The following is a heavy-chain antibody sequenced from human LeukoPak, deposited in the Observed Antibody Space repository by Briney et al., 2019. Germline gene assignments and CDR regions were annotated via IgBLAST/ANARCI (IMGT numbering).Heavy chain of an antibody. Sequence: GGSLRLSCAASRFTLSNYWMSWVRQAPREGLEWVANIKQDGSETYYVDSVKVRFTISRDNAKNSFYLQMNSLRAEDTAVHYCARGSPYRDSDDYWGQGTLVTVSS. D-gene: IGHD1-26*01. J-gene: IGHJ4*02. CDR1: RFTLSNYW. CDR3: ARGSPYRDSDDY. V-gene: IGHV3-7*03. CDR2: IKQDGSET.